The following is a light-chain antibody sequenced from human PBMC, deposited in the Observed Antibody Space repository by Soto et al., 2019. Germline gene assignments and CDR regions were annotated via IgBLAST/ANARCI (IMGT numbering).Light chain of an antibody. CDR1: QSISTE. J-gene: IGKJ2*01. Sequence: EIVMTQSPATLSVSPGERATLSCRASQSISTELAWYQQKPGQPPRLLLYSASTRATGVPARFTGSGSGSEFTLTISGLQSEDFAVYYCQQRHNLPLTFGQGTRLEI. CDR3: QQRHNLPLT. CDR2: SAS. V-gene: IGKV3-15*01.